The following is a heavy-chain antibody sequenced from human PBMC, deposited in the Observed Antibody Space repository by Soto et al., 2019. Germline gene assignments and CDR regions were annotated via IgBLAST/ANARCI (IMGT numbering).Heavy chain of an antibody. Sequence: LRLSCEASGFTFSTYEMNWVRQTPGKGLEWVSYISSGGTNVYYADSVKGRFTVSRDNAGNSLYLQMNSLRAEDTAVYYCARDQPMSYSDSSGYFDLWGQGTLVTVSS. CDR3: ARDQPMSYSDSSGYFDL. D-gene: IGHD3-22*01. CDR2: ISSGGTNV. J-gene: IGHJ4*02. CDR1: GFTFSTYE. V-gene: IGHV3-48*03.